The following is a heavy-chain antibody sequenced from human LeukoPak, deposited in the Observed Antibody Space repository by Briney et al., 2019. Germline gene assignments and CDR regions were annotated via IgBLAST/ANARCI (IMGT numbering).Heavy chain of an antibody. CDR1: GGSISSSSYY. Sequence: PSETLSLTCTVSGGSISSSSYYWGWIRQPPGKGLEWIGSIYYSGSTYYNPSLKSRVTISVDTSKNQFSLKLSSVTAADTAVYYCATYGSGSYYTPFDYWGQGTLVTVSS. CDR2: IYYSGST. V-gene: IGHV4-39*07. CDR3: ATYGSGSYYTPFDY. D-gene: IGHD3-10*01. J-gene: IGHJ4*02.